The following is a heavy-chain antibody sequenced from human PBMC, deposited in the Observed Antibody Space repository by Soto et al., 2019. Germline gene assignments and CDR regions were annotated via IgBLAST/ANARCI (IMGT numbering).Heavy chain of an antibody. CDR3: ARDCSGGSCYSFFPYYFDY. CDR2: IIPIFGTA. V-gene: IGHV1-69*06. CDR1: GGTFSSYA. Sequence: SVKVSCKASGGTFSSYAISWVRQAPGQGLEWMGGIIPIFGTANYAQKFQGRVTITADKSTSTAYMELSSLRSEDTAVYYCARDCSGGSCYSFFPYYFDYWGQGTLVTVPQ. D-gene: IGHD2-15*01. J-gene: IGHJ4*02.